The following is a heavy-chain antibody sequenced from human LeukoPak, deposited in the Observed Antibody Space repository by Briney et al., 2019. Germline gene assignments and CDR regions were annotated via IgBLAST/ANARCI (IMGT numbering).Heavy chain of an antibody. D-gene: IGHD3-10*01. J-gene: IGHJ4*02. V-gene: IGHV3-23*01. CDR3: ARDPGAMVPGLVDY. CDR1: GFTFSSYA. CDR2: ISGSGGST. Sequence: PGGSLRLSCAASGFTFSSYAMSWVRQAPGKGLEWVSAISGSGGSTYYADSVKGRFTISRDNSKNTLYLQMNSLRAEDTAVYYCARDPGAMVPGLVDYWGQGTLVTVSS.